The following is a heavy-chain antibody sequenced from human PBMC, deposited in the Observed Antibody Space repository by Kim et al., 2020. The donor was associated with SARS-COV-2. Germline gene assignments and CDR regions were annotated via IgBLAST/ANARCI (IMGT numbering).Heavy chain of an antibody. CDR1: GFTFTKVW. Sequence: GGSLRLSCAASGFTFTKVWLSWVRQAPGKGLEWVGRIRSKTDGGTTDCAAPVKGRFTVSRDDSKNTLYLLMNGLTTEDTRVYYCTTDWGRIGGLCDGDTCCPAYLWAQETLVTVS. CDR3: TTDWGRIGGLCDGDTCCPAYL. J-gene: IGHJ4*02. D-gene: IGHD3-16*01. CDR2: IRSKTDGGTT. V-gene: IGHV3-15*01.